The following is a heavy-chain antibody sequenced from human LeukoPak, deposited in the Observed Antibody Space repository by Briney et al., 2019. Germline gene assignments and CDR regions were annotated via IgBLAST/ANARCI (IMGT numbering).Heavy chain of an antibody. V-gene: IGHV3-11*04. CDR3: ARDGSPEASINYFDT. Sequence: GGSLRLSCAASGFTFSDYYMSWIRQAPGKGLEWVLYISNSGSVSYYADSVKGRFTISRDNAKNSLYLEMNSLSADDTALYYCARDGSPEASINYFDTWGQGTPVTVSS. D-gene: IGHD5-24*01. CDR1: GFTFSDYY. J-gene: IGHJ5*02. CDR2: ISNSGSVS.